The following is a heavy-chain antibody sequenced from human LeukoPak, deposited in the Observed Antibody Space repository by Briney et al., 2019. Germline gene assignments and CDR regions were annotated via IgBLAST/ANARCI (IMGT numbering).Heavy chain of an antibody. Sequence: ASVKVSCKASGYTFTSYYIHWVRQAPGQGLEWMGLINPSAGSTNYAQKFQGRVTMTRDTSTSTVYMELSSLRSEDTAVYYCKVAANYYYYMDVWGKGTTVTVSS. V-gene: IGHV1-46*01. D-gene: IGHD6-19*01. CDR2: INPSAGST. J-gene: IGHJ6*03. CDR1: GYTFTSYY. CDR3: KVAANYYYYMDV.